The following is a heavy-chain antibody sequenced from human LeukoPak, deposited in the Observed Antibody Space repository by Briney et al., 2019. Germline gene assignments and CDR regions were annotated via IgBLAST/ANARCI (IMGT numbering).Heavy chain of an antibody. Sequence: PSETLSLTCTVSGGSISSYYWSWIRQPPGKGLEWIGYIYYSGSTNYNPSLKSRVTISVDTSKNQFSLKLSSVTAADTAVYYCARHTGGSRQAFDYWGQGTLVTVSS. J-gene: IGHJ4*02. CDR1: GGSISSYY. CDR3: ARHTGGSRQAFDY. D-gene: IGHD1-26*01. V-gene: IGHV4-59*08. CDR2: IYYSGST.